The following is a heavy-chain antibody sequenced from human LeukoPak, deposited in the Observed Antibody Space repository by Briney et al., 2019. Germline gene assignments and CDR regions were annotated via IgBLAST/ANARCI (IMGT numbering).Heavy chain of an antibody. D-gene: IGHD2-15*01. CDR3: ARTSGGFDTFDI. Sequence: PGGSLRLSCGASGFTLSSYWMHWVRQAPGKGLEWVSYICSSSTYIYYADSLKGRFTISRDNAKNSLYLQMNSLRAEDTAVYYCARTSGGFDTFDIWGQGTMVTVSS. CDR2: ICSSSTYI. J-gene: IGHJ3*02. V-gene: IGHV3-21*01. CDR1: GFTLSSYW.